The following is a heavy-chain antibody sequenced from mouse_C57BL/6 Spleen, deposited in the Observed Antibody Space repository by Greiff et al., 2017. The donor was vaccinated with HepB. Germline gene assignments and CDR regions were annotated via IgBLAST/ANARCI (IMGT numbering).Heavy chain of an antibody. V-gene: IGHV10-1*01. J-gene: IGHJ4*01. D-gene: IGHD1-1*01. CDR1: GFSFNTYA. Sequence: EVQLVESGGGLVQPKGSLKLSCAASGFSFNTYAMNWVRQAPGKGLEWVARIRSKSNNYATYYADSVKDRFTISRDDSESMLYLQMNNLKTEDTAMYYCVRHEDYYYGSEDAMDYWGQGTSVTVSS. CDR2: IRSKSNNYAT. CDR3: VRHEDYYYGSEDAMDY.